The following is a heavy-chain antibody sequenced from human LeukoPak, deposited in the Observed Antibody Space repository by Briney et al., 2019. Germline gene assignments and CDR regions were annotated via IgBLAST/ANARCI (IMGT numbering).Heavy chain of an antibody. CDR1: GFTFSSYA. CDR2: ISYDGSNK. D-gene: IGHD4-17*01. CDR3: TRDYGDYPFDY. V-gene: IGHV3-30-3*01. Sequence: GRSLRLSCAASGFTFSSYAMHWVRQAPGKGLEWVAVISYDGSNKYYADSVKGRFTISRDNSKNTLYLQMNSLKTEDTAVYYCTRDYGDYPFDYWGQGTLVTVSS. J-gene: IGHJ4*02.